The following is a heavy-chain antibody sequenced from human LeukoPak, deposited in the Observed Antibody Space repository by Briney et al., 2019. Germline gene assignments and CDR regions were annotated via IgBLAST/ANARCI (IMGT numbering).Heavy chain of an antibody. CDR3: AKVGLGGVEPLDAFDI. J-gene: IGHJ3*02. CDR2: ISYDGSNK. V-gene: IGHV3-30*18. Sequence: GGSLRLSCAASGFTFSSYGMHWVHQAPGKGLEWVAVISYDGSNKYYADSVKGRFTISRDNSKNTLYLQMNSLRAEDTAVYYCAKVGLGGVEPLDAFDIWGQGTMVTVSS. CDR1: GFTFSSYG. D-gene: IGHD3-16*01.